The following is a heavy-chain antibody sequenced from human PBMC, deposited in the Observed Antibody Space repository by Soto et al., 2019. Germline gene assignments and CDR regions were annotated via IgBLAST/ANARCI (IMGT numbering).Heavy chain of an antibody. CDR1: GFTFSSYE. J-gene: IGHJ4*02. Sequence: EVQLVESGGGLVQPGGSLRLSCAASGFTFSSYEMNWVRQAPGKGLEWVSYISSSGSTIYYADSVKGRFTISRDNAKNSLYLQMNSLRAEDTAVYYCASPPGSGYCSGGSCYAVDYCGQGTLVTVSS. CDR2: ISSSGSTI. CDR3: ASPPGSGYCSGGSCYAVDY. D-gene: IGHD2-15*01. V-gene: IGHV3-48*03.